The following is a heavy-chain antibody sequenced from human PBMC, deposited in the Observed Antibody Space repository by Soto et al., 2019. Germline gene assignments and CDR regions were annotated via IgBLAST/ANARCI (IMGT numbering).Heavy chain of an antibody. CDR1: GFTFSSYA. CDR3: AKVPRAYYYDSSGYSEYCFDH. D-gene: IGHD3-22*01. Sequence: GGSLRLSCAASGFTFSSYAMTWVRQAPGKGLEWVSVISGSGGAAYYADSVKGRFTISRDNSKNTLYLEMNSLRAEDTAVYYCAKVPRAYYYDSSGYSEYCFDHWGQGTLVTVS. J-gene: IGHJ4*02. CDR2: ISGSGGAA. V-gene: IGHV3-23*01.